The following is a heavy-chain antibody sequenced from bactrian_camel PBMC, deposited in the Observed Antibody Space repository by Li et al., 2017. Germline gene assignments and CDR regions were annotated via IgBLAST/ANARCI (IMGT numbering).Heavy chain of an antibody. V-gene: IGHV3S53*01. CDR1: RFFPC. Sequence: HVQLVESGGGSVRAGGSLTLYCAASRFFPCMGWFRQTPGNRREGLASMSASSVKYADSLAGRLYIYKHLGNRTLNLQIDSLQPEDTAMYYCGADPFAGANCDTNLDFRYRGQGTQVTVS. D-gene: IGHD3*01. CDR3: GADPFAGANCDTNLDFRY. J-gene: IGHJ6*01. CDR2: MSASSV.